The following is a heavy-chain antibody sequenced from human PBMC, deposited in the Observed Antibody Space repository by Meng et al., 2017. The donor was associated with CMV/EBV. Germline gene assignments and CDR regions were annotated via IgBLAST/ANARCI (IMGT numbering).Heavy chain of an antibody. D-gene: IGHD4-17*01. Sequence: GESLKISCAASGFTFDDYGMSWVRQAQGKGLEWVSGINWNGGSTGYADSVKGRFTISRDNAKNSLYLQMNSLRAEDTALYYCARGRTTVTTQTGNDYWGQGTLVTVSS. J-gene: IGHJ4*02. CDR1: GFTFDDYG. CDR2: INWNGGST. V-gene: IGHV3-20*04. CDR3: ARGRTTVTTQTGNDY.